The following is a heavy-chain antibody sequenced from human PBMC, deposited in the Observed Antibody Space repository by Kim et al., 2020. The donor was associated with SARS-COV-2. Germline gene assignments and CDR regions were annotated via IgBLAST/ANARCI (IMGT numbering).Heavy chain of an antibody. CDR1: GGSFSGYY. CDR3: ASLGGNSLFDY. Sequence: SETLSLTCAVYGGSFSGYYWSWIRQPPGKGLEWIGEINHSGSTNYNPSLKSRVTISVDTSKNQFSLKLSSVTAADTAVYYCASLGGNSLFDYWGQGTLVT. V-gene: IGHV4-34*01. D-gene: IGHD2-21*02. J-gene: IGHJ4*02. CDR2: INHSGST.